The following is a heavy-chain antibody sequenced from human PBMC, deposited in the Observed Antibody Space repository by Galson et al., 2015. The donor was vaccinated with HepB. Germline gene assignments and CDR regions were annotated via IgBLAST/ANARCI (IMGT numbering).Heavy chain of an antibody. D-gene: IGHD4-17*01. CDR1: GFTFSNYW. CDR3: ARAIYGDWGSDAFDI. J-gene: IGHJ3*02. Sequence: SLRLSCAASGFTFSNYWMSWARQAPGKGLEWVANIKQDGSEKHYVDSVKGRFTISRDNVKNSLYLQMSTLRAEDTAVYYCARAIYGDWGSDAFDIWGQETMVTVSS. CDR2: IKQDGSEK. V-gene: IGHV3-7*01.